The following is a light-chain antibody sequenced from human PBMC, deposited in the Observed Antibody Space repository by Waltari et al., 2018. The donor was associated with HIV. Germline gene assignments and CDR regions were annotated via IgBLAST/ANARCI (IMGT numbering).Light chain of an antibody. CDR3: QVWDRSSDQVI. CDR2: FDL. Sequence: YELTQPPSVSVAPGPTAMIPCGGNNTESKMLPGYQQKPGQAPVLVIYFDLDRPSGSPERFSGSVSGNTATLTISRVDAGDEADYYCQVWDRSSDQVIFGGGTKLTVL. J-gene: IGLJ2*01. CDR1: NTESKM. V-gene: IGLV3-21*04.